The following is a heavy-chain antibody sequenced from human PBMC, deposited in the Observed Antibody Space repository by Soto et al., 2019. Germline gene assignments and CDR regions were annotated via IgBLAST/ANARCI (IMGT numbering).Heavy chain of an antibody. CDR1: GYTFTGYY. Sequence: ASVKVSCKASGYTFTGYYMHWVRQAPGQGLEWMGWINPNSGGTNYSQKFQGRVTITRDTSASTAYMELSSPRSEDTAVYYCARSRSVGSSSPVDYWGQGTLVTVSS. J-gene: IGHJ4*02. D-gene: IGHD6-13*01. V-gene: IGHV1-2*02. CDR2: INPNSGGT. CDR3: ARSRSVGSSSPVDY.